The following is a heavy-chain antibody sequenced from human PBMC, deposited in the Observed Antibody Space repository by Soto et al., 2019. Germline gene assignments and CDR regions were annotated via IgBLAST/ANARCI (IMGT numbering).Heavy chain of an antibody. CDR3: ARAKYYYDSSGYYQTYYFDY. CDR1: GYTFTGYY. Sequence: ASVKVSCKASGYTFTGYYMHWVRQAPGQGLEWMGIINPSGGSTSYAQKFQGRVTMTRDTSTSTVYMELSSLRSEDTAVYYCARAKYYYDSSGYYQTYYFDYWGQGTLVTVSS. CDR2: INPSGGST. V-gene: IGHV1-46*01. D-gene: IGHD3-22*01. J-gene: IGHJ4*02.